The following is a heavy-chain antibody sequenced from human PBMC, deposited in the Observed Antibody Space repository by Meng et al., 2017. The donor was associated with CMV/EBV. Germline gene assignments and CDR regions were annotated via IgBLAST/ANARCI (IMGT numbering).Heavy chain of an antibody. CDR3: ARDSVPAATVALKVGAFDI. D-gene: IGHD2-2*01. CDR1: GFTFDDYG. J-gene: IGHJ3*02. Sequence: GESLKISCAASGFTFDDYGMSWVRQAPGKGLEWVSGINWNGGSTGYADSVKGRFTISRDNAKNSPYLQMNSLRAEDTALYHCARDSVPAATVALKVGAFDIWGQGTTVTVSS. CDR2: INWNGGST. V-gene: IGHV3-20*01.